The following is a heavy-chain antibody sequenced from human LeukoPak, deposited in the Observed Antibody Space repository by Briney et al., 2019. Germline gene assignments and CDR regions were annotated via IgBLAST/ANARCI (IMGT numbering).Heavy chain of an antibody. J-gene: IGHJ6*02. D-gene: IGHD3-9*01. CDR3: AKDRDIILTGHGMDV. CDR2: IHYSGST. V-gene: IGHV4-59*01. Sequence: SETLSLTCSVSGGSISSYYWSWIRQSPGRGLGWIGYIHYSGSTNYNPSLKSRVTISVDTSKNQFSLKLRSVTAADTAVYYCAKDRDIILTGHGMDVWGQGTTVTVSS. CDR1: GGSISSYY.